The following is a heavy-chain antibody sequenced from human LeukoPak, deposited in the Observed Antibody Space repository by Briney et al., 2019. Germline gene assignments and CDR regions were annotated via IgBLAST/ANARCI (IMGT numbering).Heavy chain of an antibody. D-gene: IGHD3-22*01. J-gene: IGHJ4*02. CDR3: ARVEIWYYYDSSGYPFDY. Sequence: GASVKVSCEASGYTFTGYYMHWVRQAPGQGLEWMGWINPNSGGTNYAQKFQGRVTMTRDTSISTAYMELSRLRSDDTAVYYCARVEIWYYYDSSGYPFDYWGQGTLVTVSS. V-gene: IGHV1-2*02. CDR1: GYTFTGYY. CDR2: INPNSGGT.